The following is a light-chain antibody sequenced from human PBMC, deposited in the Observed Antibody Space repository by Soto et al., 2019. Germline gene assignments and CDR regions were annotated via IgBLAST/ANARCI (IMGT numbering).Light chain of an antibody. CDR3: ETWDSNTRV. Sequence: QSVLTQSSSASASLGSSFKLTCTLSSGHSSYIIAWHQQQPGKAPRYLMKLEGSGSYNKGSGVPDRFSGASSGADRYLTISNLQFEDEADYYCETWDSNTRVFGTGTKVTVL. CDR1: SGHSSYI. V-gene: IGLV4-60*02. CDR2: LEGSGSY. J-gene: IGLJ1*01.